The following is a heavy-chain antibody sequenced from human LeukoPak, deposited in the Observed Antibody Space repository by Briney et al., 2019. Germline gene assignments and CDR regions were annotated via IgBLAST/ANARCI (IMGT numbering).Heavy chain of an antibody. CDR2: IIPIFGTA. CDR1: GGTSSSYA. V-gene: IGHV1-69*06. D-gene: IGHD3-22*01. CDR3: ASPGDYYDSSGLHPYYFDY. J-gene: IGHJ4*02. Sequence: GASVKVSCKASGGTSSSYAISWVRQAPGQGLEWMGGIIPIFGTANYAQKFQGRVTITADKSTSTAYMELSSLRSEDTAVYYCASPGDYYDSSGLHPYYFDYWGQGTLVTVSS.